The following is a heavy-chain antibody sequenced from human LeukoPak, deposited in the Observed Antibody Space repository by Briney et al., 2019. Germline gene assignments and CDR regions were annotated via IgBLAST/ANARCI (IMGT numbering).Heavy chain of an antibody. CDR3: AKDGASYFYYGMDV. J-gene: IGHJ6*02. CDR2: ISYDTNNK. Sequence: PGGSLRLSCAASGFTFSTYGMHWVRQAPGKGLEWVAVISYDTNNKYYADSVKGRFTISRDNSKNTLYLQMNSLRPEDTAVYYCAKDGASYFYYGMDVWGQGTTVTVSS. V-gene: IGHV3-30*18. D-gene: IGHD3-16*01. CDR1: GFTFSTYG.